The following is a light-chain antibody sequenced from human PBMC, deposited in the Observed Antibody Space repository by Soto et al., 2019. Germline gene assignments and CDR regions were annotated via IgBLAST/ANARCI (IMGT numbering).Light chain of an antibody. CDR2: DVS. CDR1: SSDVGGSNH. CDR3: CSSAGDSTFV. J-gene: IGLJ1*01. Sequence: QSALTQPRSVSGSPGQPVTISCSGTSSDVGGSNHVSWYQHQPGNAPKFIIYDVSKQPSGVPDLFSGSTSGNTASLTVSGLQAEDQADYYCCSSAGDSTFVFGTGATVTVL. V-gene: IGLV2-11*01.